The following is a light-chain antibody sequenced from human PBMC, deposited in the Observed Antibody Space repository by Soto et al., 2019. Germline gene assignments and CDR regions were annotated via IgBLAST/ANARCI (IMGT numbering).Light chain of an antibody. J-gene: IGKJ3*01. Sequence: EIVLTQSPGTLSLSPGERATLSCRASQSVDSRYLGWYQQIPGQAPRLLIYGVSRRATGIPDRFSGSGSGTDFTLTISRLEPEDFAVYYCQQYGSSPPFTFGPGTKVDIK. CDR1: QSVDSRY. V-gene: IGKV3-20*01. CDR3: QQYGSSPPFT. CDR2: GVS.